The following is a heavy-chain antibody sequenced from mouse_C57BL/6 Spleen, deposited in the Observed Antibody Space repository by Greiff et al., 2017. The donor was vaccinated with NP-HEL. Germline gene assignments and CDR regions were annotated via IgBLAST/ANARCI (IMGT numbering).Heavy chain of an antibody. CDR1: GFTFSSYA. CDR3: ASPYYSNYGFAY. J-gene: IGHJ3*01. V-gene: IGHV5-4*03. Sequence: EVKLMESGGGLVKPGGSLKLSCAASGFTFSSYAMSWVRQTPEKRLEWVATISDGGSYTYYPDNVKGRFTISRDNAKNNLYLQMSHLKSEDTAMYYCASPYYSNYGFAYWGQGTLVTVSA. D-gene: IGHD2-5*01. CDR2: ISDGGSYT.